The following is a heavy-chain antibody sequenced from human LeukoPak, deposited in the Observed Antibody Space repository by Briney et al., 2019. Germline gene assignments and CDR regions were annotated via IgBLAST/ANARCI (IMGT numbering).Heavy chain of an antibody. V-gene: IGHV1-8*01. CDR2: MNPNSGNT. CDR1: GYTFTSYD. D-gene: IGHD3-22*01. CDR3: ARDGGSGFYYYYGMDV. Sequence: ASVKVSCKASGYTFTSYDINWVRQATGQGLEWMGWMNPNSGNTGYAQKFQDRVTMTRNTSISTAYMELSSLRSEDTAVYYCARDGGSGFYYYYGMDVWGRGTTVTVSS. J-gene: IGHJ6*02.